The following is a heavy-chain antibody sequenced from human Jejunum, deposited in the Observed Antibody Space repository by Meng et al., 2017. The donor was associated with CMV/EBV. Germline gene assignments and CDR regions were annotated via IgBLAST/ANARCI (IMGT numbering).Heavy chain of an antibody. Sequence: FTFSSYGVHWVRQAPGKGLEWGACVWDDGNNKYYADYVKGRFTITRDNSKNTLYLEMNSLRAEDAAVYYCVKAGAYDTSGYYYYLDYWGQGTLVTVSS. J-gene: IGHJ4*02. D-gene: IGHD3-22*01. CDR1: FTFSSYG. CDR3: VKAGAYDTSGYYYYLDY. V-gene: IGHV3-33*06. CDR2: VWDDGNNK.